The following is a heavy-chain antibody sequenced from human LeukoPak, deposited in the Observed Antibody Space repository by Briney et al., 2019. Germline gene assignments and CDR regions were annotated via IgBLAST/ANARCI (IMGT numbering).Heavy chain of an antibody. CDR2: ITSSSHAT. D-gene: IGHD1-26*01. CDR1: GFTFSAFV. Sequence: GGSLRLSCAASGFTFSAFVVNWVRQAPGKGLEWLSSITSSSHATFYAPSVRGRFTISRDNPRNSLYLQMDGLRADDTAVYYCGVAASSTSDFDYWGQGTLVTVTS. CDR3: GVAASSTSDFDY. V-gene: IGHV3-21*01. J-gene: IGHJ4*02.